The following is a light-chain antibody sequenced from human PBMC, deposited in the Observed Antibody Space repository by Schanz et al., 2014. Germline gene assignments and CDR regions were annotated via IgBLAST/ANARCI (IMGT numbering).Light chain of an antibody. Sequence: SQLTQSPSSLSASVGDIVTITCRASEDIRTYLAWYQQKPGKAPRLLIYSASTLQSGVPSRFSGSGSGTDFSLTINSLQPEDFATYFCQKYDGAPLTFGGGTKVEIK. J-gene: IGKJ4*01. CDR3: QKYDGAPLT. V-gene: IGKV1-9*01. CDR1: EDIRTY. CDR2: SAS.